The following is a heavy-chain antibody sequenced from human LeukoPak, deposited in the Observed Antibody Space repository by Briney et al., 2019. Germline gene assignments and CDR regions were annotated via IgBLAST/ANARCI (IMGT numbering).Heavy chain of an antibody. CDR3: AREFPPSRSIAAAGHYFDY. Sequence: ASVKVSCKASGYTFTNYYMHWVRQAPGQGLEWMGIISPSGGSTTYAQKFQGRVTMTGDTSTSTVYMELSSLRSEDTAVYYCAREFPPSRSIAAAGHYFDYWGQGSLVTVSS. J-gene: IGHJ4*02. CDR1: GYTFTNYY. D-gene: IGHD6-13*01. CDR2: ISPSGGST. V-gene: IGHV1-46*01.